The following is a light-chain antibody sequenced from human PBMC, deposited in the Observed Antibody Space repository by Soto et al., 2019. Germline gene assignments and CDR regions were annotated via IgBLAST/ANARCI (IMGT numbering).Light chain of an antibody. CDR3: QKYGNIPFT. V-gene: IGKV3-20*01. J-gene: IGKJ3*01. CDR1: QSISSTY. CDR2: GAS. Sequence: EIVLTQSPGTLSLSPGERTTLSCRASQSISSTYLGWYQQKPGQAPRLLISGASSRATGIPDRFRGSGSGTDFTITITRLAPEDFAVYYCQKYGNIPFTFGPGTKVEI.